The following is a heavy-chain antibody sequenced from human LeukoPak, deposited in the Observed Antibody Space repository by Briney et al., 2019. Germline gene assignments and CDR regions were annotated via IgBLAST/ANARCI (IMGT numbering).Heavy chain of an antibody. V-gene: IGHV3-7*03. CDR2: IKHDESEK. CDR1: GFSFNSDW. Sequence: GGSLRLSCAASGFSFNSDWMDWVRQAPGKGLEWVANIKHDESEKNYLDSVKGRFTISRDNGKSSLYLQMNSLRAEDTALYYCATSYDMGWLIGYWGQGTLVTVSS. D-gene: IGHD3/OR15-3a*01. CDR3: ATSYDMGWLIGY. J-gene: IGHJ4*02.